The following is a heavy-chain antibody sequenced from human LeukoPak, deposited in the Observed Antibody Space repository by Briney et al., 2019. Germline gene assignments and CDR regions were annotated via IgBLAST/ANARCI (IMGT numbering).Heavy chain of an antibody. CDR1: GYTFTSYY. V-gene: IGHV1-46*01. Sequence: ASVKVSCKASGYTFTSYYMHWVRQAPGQGLEWMGIINPSGGSTSYAQKFQGRVTMTRDMSTSTVYMELSSLRSEDTAVYYCARDFRYSEDIVVVPAAHFDYWGQGTLVTVSS. D-gene: IGHD2-2*01. CDR2: INPSGGST. CDR3: ARDFRYSEDIVVVPAAHFDY. J-gene: IGHJ4*02.